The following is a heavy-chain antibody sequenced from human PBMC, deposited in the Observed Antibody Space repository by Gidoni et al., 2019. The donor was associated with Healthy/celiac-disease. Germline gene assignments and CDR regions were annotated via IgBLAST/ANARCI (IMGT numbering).Heavy chain of an antibody. D-gene: IGHD6-13*01. Sequence: QVQLVESGGGVVQPGRSLRLSCAASGFPFSSYAMHWVRQAPGKGLEWVAVISYDGSNKYYADSVKGRFTISRDNSKNTLYLQMNSLRAEDTAVYYCARDQGGGSRISWSFDYWGQGTLVTVSS. CDR1: GFPFSSYA. J-gene: IGHJ4*02. V-gene: IGHV3-30-3*01. CDR3: ARDQGGGSRISWSFDY. CDR2: ISYDGSNK.